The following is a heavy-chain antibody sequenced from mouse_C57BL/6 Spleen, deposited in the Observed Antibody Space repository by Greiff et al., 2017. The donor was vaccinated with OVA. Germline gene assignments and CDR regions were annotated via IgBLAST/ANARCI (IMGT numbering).Heavy chain of an antibody. J-gene: IGHJ1*03. V-gene: IGHV1-55*01. Sequence: QVHVKQPGAELVKPGASVKMSCKASGYTFTSYWITWVKQRPGQGLEWIGDIYPGSGSTNYNEKFKSKATLTVDTSSSTAYMQLSSLTSEDSAVYYCAIYYGSSYDWYFDVWGTGTTVTVSS. D-gene: IGHD1-1*01. CDR1: GYTFTSYW. CDR3: AIYYGSSYDWYFDV. CDR2: IYPGSGST.